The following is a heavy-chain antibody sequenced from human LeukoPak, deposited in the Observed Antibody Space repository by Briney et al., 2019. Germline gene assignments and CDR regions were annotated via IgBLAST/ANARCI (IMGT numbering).Heavy chain of an antibody. Sequence: SQTLSLTCTVSGDSISSDDYYWSWIRQPPGKGLEWIAYIYHTGSTYYNPSLRSRVIISVDTSKNQFSLKLSSMTAADMAVYYCARVDGPFDIWGQGTMVTVSS. CDR2: IYHTGST. V-gene: IGHV4-30-4*08. J-gene: IGHJ3*02. CDR1: GDSISSDDYY. D-gene: IGHD5-24*01. CDR3: ARVDGPFDI.